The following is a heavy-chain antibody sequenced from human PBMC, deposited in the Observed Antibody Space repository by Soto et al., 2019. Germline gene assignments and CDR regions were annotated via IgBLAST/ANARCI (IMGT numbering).Heavy chain of an antibody. CDR2: ISSSTTYI. CDR1: GFTFNSDT. CDR3: ARDFDSSGYYGPVGAFDI. Sequence: PGGSLRLSCSASGFTFNSDTMNWVRQAPGKGLEWVSSISSSTTYIYYADSVKGRFTTSRDNAKNSLYLQVNSLRAEDTAVYYCARDFDSSGYYGPVGAFDIWGQGSMVTVS. D-gene: IGHD3-22*01. J-gene: IGHJ3*02. V-gene: IGHV3-21*03.